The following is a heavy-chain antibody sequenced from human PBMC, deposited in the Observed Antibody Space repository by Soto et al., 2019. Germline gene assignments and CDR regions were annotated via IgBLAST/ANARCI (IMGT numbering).Heavy chain of an antibody. V-gene: IGHV4-61*08. CDR3: ARGGGHYDRSAYYFDS. J-gene: IGHJ4*02. Sequence: QVHLQESGPGLVKPSETLSLTCTVSGASVNNGGHYWSWIRQPPGKGLEWLGYIYYSGNTYYNPSLQSLFTMSVDVSKDQSSLRLASVTAADTAIYYCARGGGHYDRSAYYFDSWGQGALVTVSS. D-gene: IGHD3-22*01. CDR2: IYYSGNT. CDR1: GASVNNGGHY.